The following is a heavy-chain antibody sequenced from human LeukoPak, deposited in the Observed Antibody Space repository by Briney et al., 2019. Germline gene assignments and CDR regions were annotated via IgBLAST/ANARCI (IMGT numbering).Heavy chain of an antibody. V-gene: IGHV5-51*01. J-gene: IGHJ3*02. CDR3: ARSNPYGSGSYYAHGAFDI. CDR2: IYPGDSDT. D-gene: IGHD3-10*01. Sequence: GESLKISCKGSGYSFTSYWIGWVRQMPGKGLEWMGIIYPGDSDTRYSPSFQGQVTISADKSISTAYLQWSSLKASDTAMYYCARSNPYGSGSYYAHGAFDIWGQGTMVTVSS. CDR1: GYSFTSYW.